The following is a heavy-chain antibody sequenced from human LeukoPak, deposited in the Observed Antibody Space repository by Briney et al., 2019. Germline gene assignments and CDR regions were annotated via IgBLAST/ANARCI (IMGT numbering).Heavy chain of an antibody. CDR1: GFTFGTYA. Sequence: GRSLRLSCAASGFTFGTYAMHWIRQAPGKGLEWVAMISYRGRKKLYAASVKGRFSISKDHAENTLFLQMNSLRHDDTAVYYCARVASLSVTHYYYYGMDVWGPGTPVSVSS. V-gene: IGHV3-30*04. J-gene: IGHJ6*02. CDR2: ISYRGRKK. CDR3: ARVASLSVTHYYYYGMDV. D-gene: IGHD4-17*01.